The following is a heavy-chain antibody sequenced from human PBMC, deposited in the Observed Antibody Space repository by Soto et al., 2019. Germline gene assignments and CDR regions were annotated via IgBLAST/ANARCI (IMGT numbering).Heavy chain of an antibody. D-gene: IGHD3-16*01. V-gene: IGHV1-2*02. CDR1: GYTFTDYY. J-gene: IGHJ4*02. Sequence: QVQLVQSGAEVEKPGASVKVSCKVSGYTFTDYYMHWVRQVTGQGLEWMGWIDPDSGATKYAQKYQGRVTMTRDKSASRAYMDLAWLTPYYTAMYYCARDAFYHASTKGAAAVDYWGQGTLLTVSS. CDR2: IDPDSGAT. CDR3: ARDAFYHASTKGAAAVDY.